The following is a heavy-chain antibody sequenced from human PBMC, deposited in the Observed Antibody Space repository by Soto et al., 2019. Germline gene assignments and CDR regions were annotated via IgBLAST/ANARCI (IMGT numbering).Heavy chain of an antibody. V-gene: IGHV1-69*13. CDR2: IIPIFGTA. Sequence: ASVKVSCKASGGTFSSYAISWVRQAPGQGLEWMGGIIPIFGTANYAQKFQGRVAITADESTSTAYMELSSLRSEDTAVYYCARGTQKRHSKKYYYYGMDVWGQGTTVTV. J-gene: IGHJ6*02. CDR1: GGTFSSYA. CDR3: ARGTQKRHSKKYYYYGMDV.